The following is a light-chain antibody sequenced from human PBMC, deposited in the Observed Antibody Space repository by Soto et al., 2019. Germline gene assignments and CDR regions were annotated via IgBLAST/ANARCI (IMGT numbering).Light chain of an antibody. CDR1: SSDIGAYNF. CDR2: DVN. Sequence: QSALTQPASVSGSPGQSITISCTGTSSDIGAYNFVSWYQKHTGKAPKIMLYDVNIRPSGVSNRFSGSKSGNTASLTISGLQAEDEADYYCTSWTTSTTMIFGGGTKVTVL. J-gene: IGLJ2*01. CDR3: TSWTTSTTMI. V-gene: IGLV2-14*03.